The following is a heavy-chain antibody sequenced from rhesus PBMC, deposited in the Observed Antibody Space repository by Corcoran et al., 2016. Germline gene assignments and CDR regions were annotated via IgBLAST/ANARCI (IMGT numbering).Heavy chain of an antibody. CDR3: ARDQIAVTTSFDY. V-gene: IGHV4-65*01. D-gene: IGHD1-20*01. Sequence: QVQLQESGPGLVKPSETLSLTCAVSGGSVSSSNWWSWIRQPQGIGLERIGYFSGSSGSTYYNPSLKRRATISTDTSKNQFSLKLSSVTAADTAVYYCARDQIAVTTSFDYWGPGVLVTVSS. J-gene: IGHJ4*01. CDR1: GGSVSSSNW. CDR2: FSGSSGST.